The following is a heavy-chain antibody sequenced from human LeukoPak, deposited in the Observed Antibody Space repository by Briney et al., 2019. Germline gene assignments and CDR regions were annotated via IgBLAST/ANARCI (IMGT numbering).Heavy chain of an antibody. CDR1: GFTFSSYS. V-gene: IGHV3-21*01. D-gene: IGHD3-9*01. Sequence: GRSLRLSCAASGFTFSSYSMNWVRQAPGKGLEWVSSISSSSSYIYYADSVKGRFTISRDNAKNSLYLQMNSLRAEDTAVYYCARARGYDILTGYPHDAFDIWGQGTVVTVSS. CDR2: ISSSSSYI. CDR3: ARARGYDILTGYPHDAFDI. J-gene: IGHJ3*02.